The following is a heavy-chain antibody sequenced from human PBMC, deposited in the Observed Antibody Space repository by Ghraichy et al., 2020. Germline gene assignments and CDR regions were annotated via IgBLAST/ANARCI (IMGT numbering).Heavy chain of an antibody. D-gene: IGHD6-25*01. V-gene: IGHV4-59*08. CDR2: IYNSETT. CDR1: GASVSSSY. J-gene: IGHJ4*02. Sequence: SQTLSLTCTVSGASVSSSYWSWIRQVPGKRLEYLGYIYNSETTNYNPSLKSRVTISVDTSKNQFSLRLSSVAAADTAVYYCTQGSGYKIDFWGQGTLVTVSS. CDR3: TQGSGYKIDF.